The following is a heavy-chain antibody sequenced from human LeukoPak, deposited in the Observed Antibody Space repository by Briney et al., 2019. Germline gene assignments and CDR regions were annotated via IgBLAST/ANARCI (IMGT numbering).Heavy chain of an antibody. CDR3: ARDPYTTGSHHFDY. D-gene: IGHD3-10*01. CDR1: GFPFSSSW. Sequence: SGGSLRLSCAASGFPFSSSWMHWVRHAPGKGLVWVSQIKPDETGTRYADSVKGRFSISRDNAKNTLYLHMSSLRAEDTAVYYCARDPYTTGSHHFDYWGQGTLVTVSS. CDR2: IKPDETGT. J-gene: IGHJ4*02. V-gene: IGHV3-74*01.